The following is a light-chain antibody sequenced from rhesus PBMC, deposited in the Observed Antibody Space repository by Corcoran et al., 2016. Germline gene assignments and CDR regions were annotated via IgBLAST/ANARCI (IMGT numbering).Light chain of an antibody. CDR1: QSVSSS. V-gene: IGKV3-42*01. J-gene: IGKJ4*01. CDR3: QQYNSAPPT. CDR2: GAS. Sequence: EIVMTQSPATLSLSPGERATLSCRASQSVSSSLAWYQQKPGQAPRLLIYGASRRATGIPDRFSGSGSWTEFTLTISSLQPEDVATYYCQQYNSAPPTFGGGTKVEIK.